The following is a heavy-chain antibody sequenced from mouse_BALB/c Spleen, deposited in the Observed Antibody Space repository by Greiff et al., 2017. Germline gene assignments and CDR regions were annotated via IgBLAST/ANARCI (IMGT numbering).Heavy chain of an antibody. V-gene: IGHV1-63*02. D-gene: IGHD1-1*01. Sequence: QVQLQQSGAELVRPGTSVKISCKASGYTFTNYWLGWVKQRPGHGLEWIGGIYPGGGYTNYNEKFKGKATLTADTSSSTAYMQLSSLTSEDSAVYFCARYGSSPHYYAMDYWGQGTSVTVSS. J-gene: IGHJ4*01. CDR3: ARYGSSPHYYAMDY. CDR1: GYTFTNYW. CDR2: IYPGGGYT.